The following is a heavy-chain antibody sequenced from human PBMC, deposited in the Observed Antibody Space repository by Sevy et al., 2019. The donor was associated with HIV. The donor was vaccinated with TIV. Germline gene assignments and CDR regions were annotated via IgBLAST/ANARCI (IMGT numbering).Heavy chain of an antibody. CDR3: AKAGYYYDSRSSDWFDP. CDR2: ISSDGSTR. Sequence: GGSLRLSCAASGFNFSPYAMHWVRQGPGKGLEWVATISSDGSTRSYVDSVKGRFSISRDNSKNTLYLQMNNLTPEDTAVFYCAKAGYYYDSRSSDWFDPWGQGTLVTVSS. J-gene: IGHJ5*02. CDR1: GFNFSPYA. V-gene: IGHV3-30*18. D-gene: IGHD3-22*01.